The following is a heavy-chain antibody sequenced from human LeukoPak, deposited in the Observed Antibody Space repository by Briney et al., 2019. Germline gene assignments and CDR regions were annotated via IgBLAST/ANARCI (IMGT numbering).Heavy chain of an antibody. V-gene: IGHV3-30*02. J-gene: IGHJ4*02. CDR3: ARDWGATRLFDY. CDR2: IRYDGSNK. Sequence: PGGSLRLSCAASGFTFSSYGMHWVRQAPGKGLEWVAFIRYDGSNKYYADSVKGRFTISRDNAKNSLYLQMNSLRAEDTAVYYCARDWGATRLFDYWGQGTLVTVSS. D-gene: IGHD1-26*01. CDR1: GFTFSSYG.